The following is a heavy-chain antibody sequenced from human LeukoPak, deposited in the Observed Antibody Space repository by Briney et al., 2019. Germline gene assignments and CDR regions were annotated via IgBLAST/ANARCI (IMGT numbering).Heavy chain of an antibody. CDR1: GFIVSSNY. CDR2: IYSSGST. D-gene: IGHD6-19*01. Sequence: GGSLRLSCAASGFIVSSNYMGWVRQAPGKGLEWVSAIYSSGSTYYPDSVKGRFTISRDDSKNTLYLQMNSLRAEDSAVYYCARLAVAYFDSWGQGTLVTVSS. CDR3: ARLAVAYFDS. V-gene: IGHV3-66*04. J-gene: IGHJ4*02.